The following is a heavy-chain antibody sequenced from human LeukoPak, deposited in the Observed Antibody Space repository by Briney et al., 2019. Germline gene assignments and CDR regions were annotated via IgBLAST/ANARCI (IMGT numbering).Heavy chain of an antibody. CDR1: GGTFSSYA. D-gene: IGHD5-24*01. J-gene: IGHJ4*02. Sequence: GTSVKVSCKASGGTFSSYAISWVRKAPGQGLEWMGKIIPMLGIAKYAQKHQGRVTINADKSTSTAYMELSSLRSEDTAVYYCARASRDGYNYILDYWGQGTLVTVSS. CDR3: ARASRDGYNYILDY. CDR2: IIPMLGIA. V-gene: IGHV1-69*04.